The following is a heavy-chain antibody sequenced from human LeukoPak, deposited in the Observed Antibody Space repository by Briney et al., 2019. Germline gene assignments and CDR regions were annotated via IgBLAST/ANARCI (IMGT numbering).Heavy chain of an antibody. J-gene: IGHJ4*02. CDR3: ARVQRGWPFYYFDY. CDR2: ISAYNGNT. Sequence: GASVKVSCKASGYTFTSYGISWVRQAPGQGLEWMGWISAYNGNTNYAQKLQGRVTMTTDTSTSTAYMELRSLRSDDTAVYYCARVQRGWPFYYFDYWGQGTLVTVSS. V-gene: IGHV1-18*01. D-gene: IGHD2-15*01. CDR1: GYTFTSYG.